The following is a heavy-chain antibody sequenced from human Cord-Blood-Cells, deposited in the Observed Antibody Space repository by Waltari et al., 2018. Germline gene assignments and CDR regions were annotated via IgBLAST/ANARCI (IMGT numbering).Heavy chain of an antibody. CDR1: GGSFSGSY. Sequence: VQLQQWGAGLLKPPETLSLPCAGPGGSFSGSYWSWIRQHPGKGPAGIGEINHSGSTNYNPSLKSRVTISVDTSKNQFSLKLSSVTAADTAVYYCARHRKRVRGVIDYWGQGTLVTISS. J-gene: IGHJ4*02. CDR3: ARHRKRVRGVIDY. D-gene: IGHD3-10*01. V-gene: IGHV4-34*01. CDR2: INHSGST.